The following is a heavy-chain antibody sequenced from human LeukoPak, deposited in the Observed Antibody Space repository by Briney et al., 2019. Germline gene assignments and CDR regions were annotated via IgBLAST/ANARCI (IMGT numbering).Heavy chain of an antibody. J-gene: IGHJ4*02. Sequence: PGGSLRLSCAASGFTFSSSAMSWVRQAPGKGLEWVSIISGGGGGTYYADAVKGQFTISRDNSKNTLYLQMDSLRVEDTAIYYCAKERLSGYYFFDFWGQGTLVTVSS. D-gene: IGHD3-9*01. CDR2: ISGGGGGT. CDR3: AKERLSGYYFFDF. V-gene: IGHV3-23*01. CDR1: GFTFSSSA.